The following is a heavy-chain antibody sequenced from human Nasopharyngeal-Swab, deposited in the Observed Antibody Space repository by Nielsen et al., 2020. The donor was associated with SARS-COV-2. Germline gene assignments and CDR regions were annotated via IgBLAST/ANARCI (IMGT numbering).Heavy chain of an antibody. V-gene: IGHV4-39*07. CDR3: ARVKYTHLRVTNPICFDY. CDR2: IYYSGST. D-gene: IGHD2-2*02. Sequence: SETLSLTCTVSGGSISSISYYWGWIRQPPGKGLEWIGSIYYSGSTYYNPSLKSRVTISADTSKNQLSLKLSSVTAADTAVYYCARVKYTHLRVTNPICFDYWGQGTLVTVSS. CDR1: GGSISSISYY. J-gene: IGHJ4*01.